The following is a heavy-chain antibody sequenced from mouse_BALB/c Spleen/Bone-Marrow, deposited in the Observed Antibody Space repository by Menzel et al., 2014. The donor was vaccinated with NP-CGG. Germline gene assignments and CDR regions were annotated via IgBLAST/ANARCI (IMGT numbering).Heavy chain of an antibody. CDR3: ARSEGIYYYGSSYALDY. D-gene: IGHD1-1*01. V-gene: IGHV1S34*01. CDR1: DYSFTDYY. CDR2: ISCYNGAT. J-gene: IGHJ4*01. Sequence: LVKTGASVKISCKASDYSFTDYYMHWVKQTHGKSLEWIGYISCYNGATSYNQKSKGKATFTVDTSSSTAYMQCSSLTSEDSAVYYCARSEGIYYYGSSYALDYWGQGTSVTVSS.